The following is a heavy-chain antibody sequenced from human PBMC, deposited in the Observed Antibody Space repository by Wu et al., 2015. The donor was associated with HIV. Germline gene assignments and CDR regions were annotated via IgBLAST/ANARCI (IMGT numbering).Heavy chain of an antibody. D-gene: IGHD2-21*01. CDR3: ARRVGYCGGGNC. V-gene: IGHV1-8*01. Sequence: QVRLVQSGAEVKQPGSSVKVSCRASGGTFTNNVVSWVRQAPGQGLEWMGWMNPNSGTTAYAQKFQGRITMTRNTSINTAYMELNSLRSDDTAIYYCARRVGYCGGGNCWGQGTLVSVSS. J-gene: IGHJ4*02. CDR1: GGTFTNNV. CDR2: MNPNSGTT.